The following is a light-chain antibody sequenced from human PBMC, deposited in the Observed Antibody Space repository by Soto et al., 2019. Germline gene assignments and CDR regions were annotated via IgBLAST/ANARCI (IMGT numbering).Light chain of an antibody. Sequence: QSVLTQPPSASGSPGQSVTISCTGTGGDVGGYNYVSWYQQHPGKVPRLIIYDVNKRPSGVPDRFSGSKSDNTASLTVSWLQAEDEADYYCSSYAGFNNYVFGTGTKVTVL. V-gene: IGLV2-8*01. CDR1: GGDVGGYNY. CDR3: SSYAGFNNYV. J-gene: IGLJ1*01. CDR2: DVN.